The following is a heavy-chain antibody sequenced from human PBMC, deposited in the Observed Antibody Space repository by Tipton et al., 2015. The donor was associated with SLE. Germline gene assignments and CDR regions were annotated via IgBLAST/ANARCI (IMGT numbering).Heavy chain of an antibody. J-gene: IGHJ4*02. V-gene: IGHV4-4*07. CDR3: ARAWGGEALDF. Sequence: TLSLPCTVSGGSIIGYYWSWIRRPAGKGPEWIGRIYTGGRTIHNPSLNSRVTMSLDTSKSQFSLKLTSVTAADTAVYYCARAWGGEALDFWGQGTLVTVSS. D-gene: IGHD2-21*01. CDR1: GGSIIGYY. CDR2: IYTGGRT.